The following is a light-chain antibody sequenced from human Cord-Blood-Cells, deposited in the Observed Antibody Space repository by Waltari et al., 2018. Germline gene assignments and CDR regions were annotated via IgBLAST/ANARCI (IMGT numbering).Light chain of an antibody. Sequence: IQMTQPPSSLPASVGDRVTITCRASQSISSYLNWYQQKPGKAPKLLIYAASSLQSGVPSRFSGSGSGTDFTLTISSQQPEDFANYYCQQSYSTPYTFGQGTKLEIK. CDR3: QQSYSTPYT. CDR1: QSISSY. J-gene: IGKJ2*01. V-gene: IGKV1-39*01. CDR2: AAS.